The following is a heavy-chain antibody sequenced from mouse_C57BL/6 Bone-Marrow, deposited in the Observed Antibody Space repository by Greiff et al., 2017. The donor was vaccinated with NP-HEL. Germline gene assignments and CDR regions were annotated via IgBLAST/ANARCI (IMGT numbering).Heavy chain of an antibody. Sequence: VQLQESGAELVKPGASVKMSCKASGYTFTTYPIAWVKQNHGKSLEWIGNFHPYNDDTAYNEKFKNKATLTVEKSSSTVYLELSRLTSDDSSVYYCARGGNYWYYFDYWGQGTTLTVSS. V-gene: IGHV1-47*01. J-gene: IGHJ2*01. CDR2: FHPYNDDT. CDR3: ARGGNYWYYFDY. CDR1: GYTFTTYP. D-gene: IGHD2-1*01.